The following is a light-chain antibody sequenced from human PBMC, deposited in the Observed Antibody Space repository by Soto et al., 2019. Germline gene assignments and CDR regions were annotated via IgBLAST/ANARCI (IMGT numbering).Light chain of an antibody. CDR2: ENN. CDR1: SSNSGAGYE. Sequence: QSVLTQPPSVSEAPGQRVTISCTGSSSNSGAGYEAHWYQQVPGTAPKLLIYENNNRPSGVPDRFSGSKSGTSASLAITGLQAEDEAEYYCQSYDSSLSGYVFGTGTKLTFL. CDR3: QSYDSSLSGYV. V-gene: IGLV1-40*01. J-gene: IGLJ1*01.